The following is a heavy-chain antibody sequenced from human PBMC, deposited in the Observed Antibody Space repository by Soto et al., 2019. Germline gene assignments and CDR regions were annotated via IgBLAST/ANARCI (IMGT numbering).Heavy chain of an antibody. Sequence: PGGSLRLSCAAGGFNSDDYAMHWVRQAPGKGLEWVSGISWNSGSIGYADSVKGRFTISRDNAKNSLYLQMNSLRSEDTALYYCARVRVYRSFYYGMDGGGQGTTVTVSS. D-gene: IGHD6-6*01. J-gene: IGHJ6*02. CDR1: GFNSDDYA. CDR3: ARVRVYRSFYYGMDG. CDR2: ISWNSGSI. V-gene: IGHV3-9*02.